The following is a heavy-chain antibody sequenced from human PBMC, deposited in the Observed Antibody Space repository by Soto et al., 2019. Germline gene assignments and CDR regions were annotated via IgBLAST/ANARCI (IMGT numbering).Heavy chain of an antibody. CDR3: ARALDYGDYFDY. CDR2: IYHSGST. J-gene: IGHJ4*02. D-gene: IGHD4-17*01. CDR1: GGSISSSDW. V-gene: IGHV4-4*02. Sequence: SETLSLTCAVSGGSISSSDWWSWVRQPPGKGLEWIGEIYHSGSTNYNPSLKSRVTISVDKSKNQFSLKLSSVTAADTAVYYCARALDYGDYFDYWGQGTLVTVSS.